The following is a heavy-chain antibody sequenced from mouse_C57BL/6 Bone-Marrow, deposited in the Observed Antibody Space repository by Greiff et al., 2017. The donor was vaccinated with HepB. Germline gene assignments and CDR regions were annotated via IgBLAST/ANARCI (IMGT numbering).Heavy chain of an antibody. J-gene: IGHJ1*03. CDR3: ARRYYGSSFYWYFDV. D-gene: IGHD1-1*01. CDR1: GFNIKNTY. V-gene: IGHV14-3*01. Sequence: EVNVVESVAELVRPGASVKLSCTASGFNIKNTYMHWVKQRPEQGLEWIGRIDPANGNTKYAPKFQGKATITADTSSNTAYLQLSSLTSEDTAIYYCARRYYGSSFYWYFDVWGTGTTVTVSS. CDR2: IDPANGNT.